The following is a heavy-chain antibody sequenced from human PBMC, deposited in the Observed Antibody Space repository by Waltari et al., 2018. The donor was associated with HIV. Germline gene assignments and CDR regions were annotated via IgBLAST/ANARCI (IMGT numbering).Heavy chain of an antibody. J-gene: IGHJ2*01. CDR1: GFTFDGSA. CDR3: AKDKRSGYGGNSVWYFDL. D-gene: IGHD4-17*01. Sequence: EVQLVESGGGLVQLGRSLSHSCSASGFTFDGSAMPLVRQAPGKGLEWVSGISGNSGTIGYADSVKGRFTISRDNAKNSLYLQMNSLRAEDTALYYCAKDKRSGYGGNSVWYFDLWGRGTLVTVSS. V-gene: IGHV3-9*01. CDR2: ISGNSGTI.